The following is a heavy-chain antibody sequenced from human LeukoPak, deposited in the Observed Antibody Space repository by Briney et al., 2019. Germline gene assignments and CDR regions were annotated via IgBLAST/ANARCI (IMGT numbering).Heavy chain of an antibody. CDR2: ISAYNGNT. CDR3: ARVVQQQLGYYYYYYMDV. J-gene: IGHJ6*03. D-gene: IGHD6-13*01. CDR1: GYTFTSYG. V-gene: IGHV1-18*01. Sequence: ASVKVSCKASGYTFTSYGISWVRQAPGQGLEWMGWISAYNGNTNYAQKLQGRVTMTTDTSTSTASMELRSLSSDDTAVYYCARVVQQQLGYYYYYYMDVWGKGTTVTVSS.